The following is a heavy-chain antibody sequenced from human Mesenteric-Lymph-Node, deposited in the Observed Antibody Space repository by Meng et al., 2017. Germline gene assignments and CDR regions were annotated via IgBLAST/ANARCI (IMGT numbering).Heavy chain of an antibody. D-gene: IGHD3-22*01. J-gene: IGHJ4*02. CDR3: ARGRGIVVGRGYYFDY. CDR2: IYYSGST. CDR1: GGSISSGDYY. Sequence: QLHLQESGPGLVKPSQTLSLTCTVSGGSISSGDYYWSWIRQPPGKGLELIGHIYYSGSTSYNPSLKSRVTISVDTSNNQFSLKLSSVTAADTAVYYCARGRGIVVGRGYYFDYWGQGTLVTVSS. V-gene: IGHV4-30-4*01.